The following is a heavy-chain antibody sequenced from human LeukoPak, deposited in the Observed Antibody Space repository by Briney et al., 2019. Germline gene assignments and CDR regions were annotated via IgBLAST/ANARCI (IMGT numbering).Heavy chain of an antibody. D-gene: IGHD1-26*01. CDR3: AKDGSSDSGSHIFHWFDP. J-gene: IGHJ5*02. CDR2: IRYDGSNK. CDR1: GFTFSSYG. Sequence: GGSLRLSCAASGFTFSSYGMHWVRQAPGKGLEWVAFIRYDGSNKYYADSVKGRFTISRDNSKDTLYLQMNSLRAEDTAVYYCAKDGSSDSGSHIFHWFDPWGQGTLVTVSS. V-gene: IGHV3-30*02.